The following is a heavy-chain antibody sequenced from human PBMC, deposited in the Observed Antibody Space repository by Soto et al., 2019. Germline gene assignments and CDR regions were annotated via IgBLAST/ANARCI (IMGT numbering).Heavy chain of an antibody. Sequence: QVQLVQSGAEEKKPGASVKVSCKASGYTFTSYAMHWVRQAPGQRLEWMEWINAGNGNTKYSQKLQGRVTITRDTSASTAYMELSSLRSEDTAVYYCARDPSYYGMDVWGQGTTVTVSS. J-gene: IGHJ6*02. CDR1: GYTFTSYA. CDR3: ARDPSYYGMDV. V-gene: IGHV1-3*05. CDR2: INAGNGNT.